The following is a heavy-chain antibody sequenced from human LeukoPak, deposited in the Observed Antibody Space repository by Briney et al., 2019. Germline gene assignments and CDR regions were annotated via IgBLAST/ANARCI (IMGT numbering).Heavy chain of an antibody. V-gene: IGHV3-48*03. Sequence: PGGSLRLSCAASGFTFSSYEMNWVRQAPGKGLEWVSYISSSGSTIYYADSVKGRFTISRDNAKNSLYLQMNSLRAEDTALYYCARVDYDYVWGSHNAFDIWGQGTMVTVSS. J-gene: IGHJ3*02. D-gene: IGHD3-16*01. CDR1: GFTFSSYE. CDR2: ISSSGSTI. CDR3: ARVDYDYVWGSHNAFDI.